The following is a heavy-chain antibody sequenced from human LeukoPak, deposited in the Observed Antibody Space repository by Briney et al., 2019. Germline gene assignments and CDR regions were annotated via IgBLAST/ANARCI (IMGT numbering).Heavy chain of an antibody. V-gene: IGHV3-23*01. D-gene: IGHD6-13*01. Sequence: GGSLRLSCAASGFTFSSYAMSWVRQAPGKGLEWVSAISGSGGSTYYADSVKGRFTISRDNSKNTLYLQMNSLRAEDTAVYYCAKESIAAAQADNWFDPWGQGTLVTVS. CDR3: AKESIAAAQADNWFDP. CDR2: ISGSGGST. CDR1: GFTFSSYA. J-gene: IGHJ5*02.